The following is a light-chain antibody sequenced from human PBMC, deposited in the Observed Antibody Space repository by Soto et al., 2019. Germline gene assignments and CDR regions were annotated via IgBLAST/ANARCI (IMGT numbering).Light chain of an antibody. V-gene: IGLV2-14*01. CDR3: SSYKNTFTLYV. Sequence: QSALTQPASVSGSPGQSITISCTGTSSDIGPYNYVSWYQHHPGKAPKLIISEVSNRASGVSDRSSGSKSGNTASLTISGLQAEDEADYYCSSYKNTFTLYVFGTGTKVTVL. CDR1: SSDIGPYNY. CDR2: EVS. J-gene: IGLJ1*01.